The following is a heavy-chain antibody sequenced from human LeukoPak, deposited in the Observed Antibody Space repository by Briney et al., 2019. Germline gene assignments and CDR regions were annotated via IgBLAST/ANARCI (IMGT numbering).Heavy chain of an antibody. D-gene: IGHD3-9*01. CDR3: AKWGDYDILTGYYVSDY. CDR2: IVGSGATT. Sequence: GGSLRLSCAASGFIFSNYAMSWVRQAPGKGLEWVSAIVGSGATTFYADSVKGRFTISRDNSKNTLYLQMNSLRAGDTAVYYCAKWGDYDILTGYYVSDYWGQGTLVTVSS. CDR1: GFIFSNYA. J-gene: IGHJ4*02. V-gene: IGHV3-23*01.